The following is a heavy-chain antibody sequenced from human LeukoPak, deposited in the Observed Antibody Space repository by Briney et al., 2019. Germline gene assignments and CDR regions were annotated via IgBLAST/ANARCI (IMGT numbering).Heavy chain of an antibody. J-gene: IGHJ4*02. V-gene: IGHV3-30*02. Sequence: GGSLRLSCAASGFTFSSYGMHWVRQAPGKGLEWVAFIRYDGSNKYYADSVKGRFTISRDNSKNTLYLQVNSLRAEDTAVYYCAKEPGYCSSTSCYTLDYWGQGTLVTVSS. CDR3: AKEPGYCSSTSCYTLDY. CDR2: IRYDGSNK. CDR1: GFTFSSYG. D-gene: IGHD2-2*02.